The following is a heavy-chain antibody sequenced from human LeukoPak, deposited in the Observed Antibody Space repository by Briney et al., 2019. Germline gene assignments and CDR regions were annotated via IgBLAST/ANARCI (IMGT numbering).Heavy chain of an antibody. D-gene: IGHD3-22*01. J-gene: IGHJ4*02. Sequence: PGGSLRLSCAASGFTFSTYNMNWVRQAPGKGLEWVSSITSDSRYMYYADSVKGRFTISRDNSKNTLYLQMNSLRAEDTAVYYCAKDGHYYDRSTYPIDYWGQGTLVTVSS. CDR1: GFTFSTYN. CDR2: ITSDSRYM. V-gene: IGHV3-21*04. CDR3: AKDGHYYDRSTYPIDY.